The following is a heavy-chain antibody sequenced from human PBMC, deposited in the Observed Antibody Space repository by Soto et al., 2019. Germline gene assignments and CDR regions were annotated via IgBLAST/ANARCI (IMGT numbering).Heavy chain of an antibody. CDR2: IIPIFGTA. CDR1: GGTFSSYA. Sequence: QVQLVQSGAEVKKPGSSVKVSCKASGGTFSSYAISWVRQAPGQGLEWMGGIIPIFGTANYAQKVQGRVTITADESTSTAYMKLSSVRSEDTAVYYCARDRDCSRGSCTHTDDYWGQGTLVTVSS. J-gene: IGHJ4*02. V-gene: IGHV1-69*01. D-gene: IGHD2-15*01. CDR3: ARDRDCSRGSCTHTDDY.